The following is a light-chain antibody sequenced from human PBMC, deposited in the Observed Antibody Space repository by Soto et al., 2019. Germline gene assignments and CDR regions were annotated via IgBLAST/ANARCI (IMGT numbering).Light chain of an antibody. CDR1: QSVSSSY. CDR3: QQYGSSLFT. Sequence: EIVLTQSPGTLSLSPGERATLSCRASQSVSSSYLAWYQQKPGQAPRLLIYGASSRATGIPDRFSGRGSGTNFTLTISSLEPEDFAVYYSQQYGSSLFTFAPGTKVDIK. J-gene: IGKJ3*01. V-gene: IGKV3-20*01. CDR2: GAS.